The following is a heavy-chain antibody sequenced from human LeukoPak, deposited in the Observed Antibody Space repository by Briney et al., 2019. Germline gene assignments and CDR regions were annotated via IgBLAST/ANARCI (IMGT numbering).Heavy chain of an antibody. J-gene: IGHJ4*02. CDR1: GYTFTGYY. CDR3: ARDSYDFWSGYAHFDY. D-gene: IGHD3-3*01. CDR2: INPNSGGT. V-gene: IGHV1-2*02. Sequence: GASVKVSCKASGYTFTGYYMHWVRQASGQGLEWMGWINPNSGGTNYAQKFQGRVTMTRDTSISTAYMELSRLRSDDTAVYYCARDSYDFWSGYAHFDYWGQGTLATVSS.